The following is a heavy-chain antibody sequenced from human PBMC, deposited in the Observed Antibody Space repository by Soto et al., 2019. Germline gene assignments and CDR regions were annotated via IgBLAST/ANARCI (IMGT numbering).Heavy chain of an antibody. CDR3: ARSRNYGGNVDY. V-gene: IGHV4-30-4*01. D-gene: IGHD4-17*01. CDR2: IYYSGST. Sequence: SETLSLTCTVSGGSISSGDYYWSWIRQPPGKGLEWIGYIYYSGSTYYNPSLKSRVTISVDTSKNQFSLKLSSVTAADTAVYYCARSRNYGGNVDYWGQGTLVTVSS. J-gene: IGHJ4*02. CDR1: GGSISSGDYY.